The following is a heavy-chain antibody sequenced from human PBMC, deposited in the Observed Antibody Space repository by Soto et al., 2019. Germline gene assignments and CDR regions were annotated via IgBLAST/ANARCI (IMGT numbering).Heavy chain of an antibody. D-gene: IGHD2-8*01. CDR2: INPYNGDA. Sequence: QVQLLQSAAELKGPGASVTVSCRASGYTFSNFAFTWVRQAPGHGFQWIGSINPYNGDAKYAYWFEGRATRTLDSSTTTAYLELRNLRYDATAIYFCAKAYSDGVSCTTPSCPPGAWGQGTLVTVSS. CDR1: GYTFSNFA. V-gene: IGHV1-18*01. J-gene: IGHJ4*01. CDR3: AKAYSDGVSCTTPSCPPGA.